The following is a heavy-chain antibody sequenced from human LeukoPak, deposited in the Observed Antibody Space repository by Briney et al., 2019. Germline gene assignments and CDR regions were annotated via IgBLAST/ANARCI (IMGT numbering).Heavy chain of an antibody. J-gene: IGHJ6*02. CDR3: ASCSTGCYGMDV. CDR1: GFTFSSYE. Sequence: PGGSLRLSCAASGFTFSSYEMNWVRQAPGKGLEWVSYISSSGSTIDYADSVKGRFTISRDNAKNSLYLQMNSLRAEDTAVYYCASCSTGCYGMDVWGQGTRVTVSS. D-gene: IGHD2-2*01. V-gene: IGHV3-48*03. CDR2: ISSSGSTI.